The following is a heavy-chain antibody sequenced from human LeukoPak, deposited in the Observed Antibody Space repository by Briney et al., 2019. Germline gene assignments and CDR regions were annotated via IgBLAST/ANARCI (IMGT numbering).Heavy chain of an antibody. CDR3: ARGSQSLGYCSGGSCRAKIFDY. CDR1: GGSISSGGYS. CDR2: INHSGST. J-gene: IGHJ4*02. D-gene: IGHD2-15*01. V-gene: IGHV4-34*01. Sequence: SETLSLTCAVSGGSISSGGYSWSWIRQPPGKGLEWIGEINHSGSTNYNPSLKSRVTISVDTSKNQFSLKLSSVTAADTAVYYCARGSQSLGYCSGGSCRAKIFDYWGQGTLVTVSP.